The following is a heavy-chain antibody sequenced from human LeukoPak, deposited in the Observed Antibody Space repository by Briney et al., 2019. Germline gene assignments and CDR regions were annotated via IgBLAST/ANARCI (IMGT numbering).Heavy chain of an antibody. CDR2: ISSSGSTI. Sequence: QSGGSLRLSCAASGFTFSSYWMSWVRQAPGKGLEWVSYISSSGSTIYYADSVKGRFTISRDNAKNSLYLQMNSLRAEDTAVYYCARVRPYYYYMDVWGKGTTVTVSS. V-gene: IGHV3-48*04. CDR1: GFTFSSYW. CDR3: ARVRPYYYYMDV. J-gene: IGHJ6*03.